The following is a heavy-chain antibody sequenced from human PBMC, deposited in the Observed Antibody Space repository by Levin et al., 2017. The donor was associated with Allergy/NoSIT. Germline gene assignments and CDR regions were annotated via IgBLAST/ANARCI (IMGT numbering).Heavy chain of an antibody. CDR1: GFIFSTYT. V-gene: IGHV3-21*01. CDR3: ARVGGGDYYYFNMDV. D-gene: IGHD2-15*01. J-gene: IGHJ6*03. Sequence: PGGSLRLSCAASGFIFSTYTMNWVRQAPGKGLEWVSCITSSSTYIYYADSVKGRFTISRDNAKNSLYLQMNSLRAEDTAVSYCARVGGGDYYYFNMDVWGKGTTVTVSS. CDR2: ITSSSTYI.